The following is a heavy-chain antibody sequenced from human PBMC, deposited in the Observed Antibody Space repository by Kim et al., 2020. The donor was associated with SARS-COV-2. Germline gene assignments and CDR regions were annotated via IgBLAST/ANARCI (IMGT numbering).Heavy chain of an antibody. J-gene: IGHJ6*02. CDR3: ARDPSLDYYYYGMDV. V-gene: IGHV1-2*02. Sequence: QKFQGRDTMTRDTSISTAYMELSRLRSDDTAVYYCARDPSLDYYYYGMDVWGQGTTVTVSS.